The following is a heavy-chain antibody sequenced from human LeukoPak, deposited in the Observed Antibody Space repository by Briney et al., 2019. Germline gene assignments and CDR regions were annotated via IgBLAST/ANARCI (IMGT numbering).Heavy chain of an antibody. CDR2: IIPIFGTA. CDR3: ASADFLNNWFDP. CDR1: GGTFSSYA. V-gene: IGHV1-69*13. Sequence: SVKVSCKASGGTFSSYAISWVRPAPGQGLEWMGGIIPIFGTANYAQKFQGRVTITADESTSTAYMELSSLRSEDTAVYYCASADFLNNWFDPWGQGTLVTVSS. D-gene: IGHD3/OR15-3a*01. J-gene: IGHJ5*02.